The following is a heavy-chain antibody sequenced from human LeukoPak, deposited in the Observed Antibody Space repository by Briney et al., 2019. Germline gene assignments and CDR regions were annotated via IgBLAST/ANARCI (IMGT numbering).Heavy chain of an antibody. V-gene: IGHV4-4*02. J-gene: IGHJ1*01. Sequence: PSETLSLTCAVSGGSISSDNWWSWVRQPPGKGLEWIGEIYHSGSTNYNPSLQSRVTISVDRSHNHFSLRLTSVTAADTAVYYCATNGWYCLDHWGQGALVTVSS. CDR1: GGSISSDNW. CDR2: IYHSGST. D-gene: IGHD6-19*01. CDR3: ATNGWYCLDH.